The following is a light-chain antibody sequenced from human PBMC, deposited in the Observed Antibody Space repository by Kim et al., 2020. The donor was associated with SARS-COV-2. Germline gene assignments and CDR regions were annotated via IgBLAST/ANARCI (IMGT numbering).Light chain of an antibody. CDR2: WAS. CDR3: QQYYCRPS. V-gene: IGKV4-1*01. Sequence: ATLPRKSIPSLLSTSDTRTYFPWYPQKPGQPPTVLFYWASTRHSGVPDRFSASGSGTDFTLIISSLQPEDSAVYYCQQYYCRPSFGGGTKLDIK. CDR1: PSLLSTSDTRTY. J-gene: IGKJ4*01.